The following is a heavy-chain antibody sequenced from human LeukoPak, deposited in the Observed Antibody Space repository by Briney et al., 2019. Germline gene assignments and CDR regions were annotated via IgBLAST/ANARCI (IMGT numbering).Heavy chain of an antibody. J-gene: IGHJ4*01. Sequence: ASVKVSYQASGYTFAGYHIHWVRRAPGQGLEWMGIINPSDGRTSYAQEFQDRVILTSDTSARTVYMELRSLRFEDKAEYYCARENVADSSGSSHLVYWG. V-gene: IGHV1-46*01. CDR1: GYTFAGYH. CDR2: INPSDGRT. D-gene: IGHD6-19*01. CDR3: ARENVADSSGSSHLVY.